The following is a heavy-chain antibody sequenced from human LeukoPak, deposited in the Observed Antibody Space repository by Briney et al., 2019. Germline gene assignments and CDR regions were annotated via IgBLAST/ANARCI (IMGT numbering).Heavy chain of an antibody. J-gene: IGHJ4*02. CDR2: ILYGGST. Sequence: SETLSLTCTVSGGSVSSSSYYWSWIRQPPGKGLEWIGYILYGGSTSYNPSLKSRVTISVDTSKNQVSLQLSSVTAADTAVYYCARDQEGFDYWGQGTLVTVSS. V-gene: IGHV4-61*01. CDR3: ARDQEGFDY. CDR1: GGSVSSSSYY.